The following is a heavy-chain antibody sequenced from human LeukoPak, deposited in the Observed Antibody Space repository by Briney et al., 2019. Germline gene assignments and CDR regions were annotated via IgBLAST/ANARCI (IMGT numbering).Heavy chain of an antibody. J-gene: IGHJ6*03. CDR3: ARGRAVAGLLRYYYYYMDV. CDR1: GGSFSGYY. V-gene: IGHV4-34*01. Sequence: MPSETLSLTCAVYGGSFSGYYWSWIRQPPGKGLEWIVEINHSESTNYNPSLKSPVTISVDTSKNQFSLKLSSVTAADTAVYYCARGRAVAGLLRYYYYYMDVWGKGTTVTVSS. D-gene: IGHD6-19*01. CDR2: INHSEST.